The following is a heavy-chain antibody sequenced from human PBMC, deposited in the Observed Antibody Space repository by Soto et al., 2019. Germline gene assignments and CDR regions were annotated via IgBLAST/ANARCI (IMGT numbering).Heavy chain of an antibody. J-gene: IGHJ6*02. CDR1: GYTFTSYY. D-gene: IGHD2-8*02. Sequence: ASVKVSCKASGYTFTSYYMHWVRQAPGQGLEWMGIINPAGGDTTYAEKFQGRVTMTRDTSTRTVYMELSSLRSEDTAVYYCARMEGYLLGVEQYYNGMDVWVQGTTVTVSS. CDR2: INPAGGDT. V-gene: IGHV1-46*01. CDR3: ARMEGYLLGVEQYYNGMDV.